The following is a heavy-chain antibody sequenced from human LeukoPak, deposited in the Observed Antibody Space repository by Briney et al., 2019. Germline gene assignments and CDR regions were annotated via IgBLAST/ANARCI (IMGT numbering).Heavy chain of an antibody. Sequence: PGGSLRLSCAASGFTFNNYEMNWVRQAPGKGLEWVSYISSSGSTIYYADSVKGRFTISRDNAQNSLFLELNSLRGEDTAVYYCARERNFYYFDYWGQGALVTVSS. D-gene: IGHD3-3*01. CDR3: ARERNFYYFDY. CDR1: GFTFNNYE. V-gene: IGHV3-48*03. J-gene: IGHJ4*02. CDR2: ISSSGSTI.